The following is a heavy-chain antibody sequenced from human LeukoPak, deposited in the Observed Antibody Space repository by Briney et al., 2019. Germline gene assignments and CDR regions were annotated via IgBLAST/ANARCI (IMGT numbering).Heavy chain of an antibody. J-gene: IGHJ6*04. CDR2: MNPNSGNT. CDR3: ARGSRDGYNFWAYYYYGMDV. V-gene: IGHV1-8*01. CDR1: GYTFTSCD. D-gene: IGHD5-24*01. Sequence: ASVKVSRKASGYTFTSCDINWVRQATGQGLEWMGWMNPNSGNTGYAQKFQGRVTMTRNTSISTAYMELSSLRSEDTAVYYCARGSRDGYNFWAYYYYGMDVWGKATTVTVSS.